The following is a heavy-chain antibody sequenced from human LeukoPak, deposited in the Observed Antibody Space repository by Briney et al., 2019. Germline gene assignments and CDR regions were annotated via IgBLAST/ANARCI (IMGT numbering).Heavy chain of an antibody. V-gene: IGHV5-10-1*01. D-gene: IGHD3-16*02. CDR3: ATWGPEWGSYRLAHYGALDY. J-gene: IGHJ4*02. Sequence: PGESLRISCKGSGYSFTSYWISWVRQMPGKGLEWMGRIDPSDSYTNYSPSFQGHVTISADKSISTAYLQWSSLKASDTAMYYCATWGPEWGSYRLAHYGALDYWGQGTLVTVSS. CDR2: IDPSDSYT. CDR1: GYSFTSYW.